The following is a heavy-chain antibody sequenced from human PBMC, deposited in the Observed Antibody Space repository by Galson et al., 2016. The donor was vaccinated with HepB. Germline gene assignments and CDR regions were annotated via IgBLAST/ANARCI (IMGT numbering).Heavy chain of an antibody. CDR3: ARERPSSSASGSFLDP. D-gene: IGHD3-10*01. CDR2: VYLGGST. J-gene: IGHJ5*02. Sequence: TLSLTCGVSGASISSSSWWSWVRQTPGKGLEWIGEVYLGGSTNYNPSLRSRATISLDKARSQFSLTLTSVTAADPAMYYCARERPSSSASGSFLDPWGQGALVTVSS. V-gene: IGHV4-4*02. CDR1: GASISSSSW.